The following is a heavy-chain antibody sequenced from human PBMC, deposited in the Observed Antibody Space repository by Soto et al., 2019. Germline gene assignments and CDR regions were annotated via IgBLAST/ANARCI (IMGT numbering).Heavy chain of an antibody. D-gene: IGHD6-19*01. Sequence: PSETLSLTCTVSGGSITSHYWIWIRQPPGKGLEWIGYIHYSGSTYYNPSLKSRVTISVDTSKNQFSLKLNSVTAADTAVYYCARQAGVSTIYYFDYWGQGTLVTVS. V-gene: IGHV4-59*08. CDR1: GGSITSHY. J-gene: IGHJ4*02. CDR2: IHYSGST. CDR3: ARQAGVSTIYYFDY.